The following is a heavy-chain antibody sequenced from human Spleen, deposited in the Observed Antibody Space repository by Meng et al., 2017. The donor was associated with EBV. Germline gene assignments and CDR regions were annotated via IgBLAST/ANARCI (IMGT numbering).Heavy chain of an antibody. CDR1: GFSLNSNGVA. D-gene: IGHD6-25*01. Sequence: QITLKESGPKVVKPTQTLTLTCTFSGFSLNSNGVAVGWIRQPPGKALEWLSLIYWDDERRYSPSLKTRLTITKDTSKNQVVLRMTNIDPVDTGTYYCVHSRSGWTLDFDHWGQGTLVTVSS. J-gene: IGHJ4*02. CDR3: VHSRSGWTLDFDH. CDR2: IYWDDER. V-gene: IGHV2-5*02.